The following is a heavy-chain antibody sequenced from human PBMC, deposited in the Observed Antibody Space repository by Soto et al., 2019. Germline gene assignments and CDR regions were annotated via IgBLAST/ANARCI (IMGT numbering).Heavy chain of an antibody. V-gene: IGHV4-30-2*01. CDR1: GGSISSGGYS. CDR2: LYHSGST. J-gene: IGHJ2*01. D-gene: IGHD3-22*01. CDR3: ARVQGGVGYDSSCYYWTWYFAR. Sequence: QLQLQESGSGLVKPSQTLSLTCAVSGGSISSGGYSWSWIRQPPGKGLEWLGYLYHSGSTYYNPAHKSRGTITVYRSKNQGSLKLSSVTAADTAVEYCARVQGGVGYDSSCYYWTWYFARWGRGTLVTVSS.